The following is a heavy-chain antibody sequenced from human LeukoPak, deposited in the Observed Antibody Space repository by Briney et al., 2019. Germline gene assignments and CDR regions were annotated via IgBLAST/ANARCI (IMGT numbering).Heavy chain of an antibody. J-gene: IGHJ4*02. CDR3: ARTTRPAHYDFWSGYYFDY. CDR2: IYYSGST. CDR1: GGSISSYY. V-gene: IGHV4-59*01. D-gene: IGHD3-3*01. Sequence: SETLSLTCTGSGGSISSYYWSWIRQPPGKGLEWIGYIYYSGSTNYNPSLKSRVTISVDTSKNQFSLKLSSVTAADTAVYYCARTTRPAHYDFWSGYYFDYWGQGTLVTVSS.